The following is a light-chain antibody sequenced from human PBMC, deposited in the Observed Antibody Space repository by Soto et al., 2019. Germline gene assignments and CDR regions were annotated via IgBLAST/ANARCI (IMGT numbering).Light chain of an antibody. CDR3: CSYAGRYTYV. V-gene: IGLV2-11*01. J-gene: IGLJ1*01. CDR2: DVS. Sequence: QYVLTQPRSVSGSPGQSVTISCSGTSSDVAGYNYVSWYQQHPGKAPKLMIYDVSKRPSGVPDRFSGSKSGNTASLTISGLQAEDEADYYCCSYAGRYTYVFGTGTKVTVL. CDR1: SSDVAGYNY.